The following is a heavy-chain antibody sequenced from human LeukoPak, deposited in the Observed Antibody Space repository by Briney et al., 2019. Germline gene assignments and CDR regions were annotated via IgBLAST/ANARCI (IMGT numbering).Heavy chain of an antibody. V-gene: IGHV1-69*04. CDR2: IIPILGIP. CDR3: ATEAIVVVTARDYWYFDL. Sequence: GALVKVSCKASGGTFSSYAISWVRQAPGQGLEWMGRIIPILGIPNYAQKFQGRVTITADKSTTTAYMELSSLRSEDTAVYYCATEAIVVVTARDYWYFDLWGRGTLVTVSS. J-gene: IGHJ2*01. D-gene: IGHD2-21*02. CDR1: GGTFSSYA.